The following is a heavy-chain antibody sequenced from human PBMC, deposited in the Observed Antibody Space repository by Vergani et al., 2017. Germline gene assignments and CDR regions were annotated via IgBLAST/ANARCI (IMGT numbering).Heavy chain of an antibody. J-gene: IGHJ4*02. D-gene: IGHD2-15*01. CDR3: ARRNCSYGNCYGFDF. V-gene: IGHV5-51*03. Sequence: EVELVQSGPEMRKPGESLKISCKGSEYSFGNYWIGWVRQMPGKGLEWMGIIYPADSDTRYSPSFQGQVTISADKSLNTAYLQCSSLKASDTAMYYCARRNCSYGNCYGFDFWGQGTQVTVSS. CDR2: IYPADSDT. CDR1: EYSFGNYW.